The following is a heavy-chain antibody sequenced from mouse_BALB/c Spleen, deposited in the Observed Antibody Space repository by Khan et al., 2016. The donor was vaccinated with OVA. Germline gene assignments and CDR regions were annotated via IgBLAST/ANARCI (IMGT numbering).Heavy chain of an antibody. CDR2: INPYNVGT. CDR3: SRGGYGGLAD. V-gene: IGHV1-18*01. J-gene: IGHJ3*01. D-gene: IGHD1-1*01. Sequence: EVQLQQSGPELVKPGASVKISCKASGYSFTDYTMNWVKQSHGKNLEWIGLINPYNVGTNYNQKFKGKATLTVDKSSSTAHMELLSLTSEDSAVYYGSRGGYGGLADWGQGTMVTVSA. CDR1: GYSFTDYT.